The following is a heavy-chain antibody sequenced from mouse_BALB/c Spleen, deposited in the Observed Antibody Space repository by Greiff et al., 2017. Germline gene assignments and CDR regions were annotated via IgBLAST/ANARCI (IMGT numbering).Heavy chain of an antibody. CDR2: IYPGDGDT. V-gene: IGHV1-87*01. CDR1: GYTFTSYW. CDR3: ARGPYDYDDY. Sequence: VQLQESGAELARPGASVKLSCKASGYTFTSYWMQWVKQRPGQGLEWIGAIYPGDGDTRYTQKFKGKATLTADKSSSTAYMQLSSLASEDSAVYYCARGPYDYDDYWGQGTTLTVSS. D-gene: IGHD2-4*01. J-gene: IGHJ2*01.